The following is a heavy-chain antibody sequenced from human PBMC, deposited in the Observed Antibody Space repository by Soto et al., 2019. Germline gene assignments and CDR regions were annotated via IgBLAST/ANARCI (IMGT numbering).Heavy chain of an antibody. J-gene: IGHJ5*01. V-gene: IGHV4-34*01. D-gene: IGHD3-10*01. CDR1: GGSFSGYY. CDR2: INHSGST. Sequence: PSETLSLTCAVYGGSFSGYYWSWIRQPPGKGLEWIGEINHSGSTNYNPSLKSRVTISVDTSKNQFSLKLSSVTAADTAVYYCARGWQYFGSGSYYNKLGSYWFDSWGQGTLVTVS. CDR3: ARGWQYFGSGSYYNKLGSYWFDS.